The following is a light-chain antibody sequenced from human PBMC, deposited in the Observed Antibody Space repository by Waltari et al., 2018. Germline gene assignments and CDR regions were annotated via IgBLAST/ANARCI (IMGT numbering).Light chain of an antibody. V-gene: IGLV1-44*01. CDR1: SSNIGNNN. Sequence: QSVLTQPPSASGTPGKRVTISCSGSSSNIGNNNVTWYQQLPGTAPKLLIYNTYQRPSGVPARFSGSTSGTSASLAISGLQSDDEAHYYCAAWDDSLIVVFGGGTELTVL. J-gene: IGLJ2*01. CDR2: NTY. CDR3: AAWDDSLIVV.